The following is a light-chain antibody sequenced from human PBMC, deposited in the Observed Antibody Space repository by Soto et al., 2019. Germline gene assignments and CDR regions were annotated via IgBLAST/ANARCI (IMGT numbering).Light chain of an antibody. CDR2: AAS. V-gene: IGKV1-39*01. CDR3: QLSCGFPRT. CDR1: QSISEY. Sequence: DVQMTQCPSSLSASLGDTVTFTCRASQSISEYLNCYQQKTGIAPRLLIYAASNLDNGVPSRFSGSGSGTTFTLTIRSLQPEDFATYYCQLSCGFPRTLGQGTKVDIK. J-gene: IGKJ1*01.